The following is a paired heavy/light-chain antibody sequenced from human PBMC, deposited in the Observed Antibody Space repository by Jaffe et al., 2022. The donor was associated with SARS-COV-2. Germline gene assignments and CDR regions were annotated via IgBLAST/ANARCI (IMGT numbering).Light chain of an antibody. Sequence: EIVLTQSPATLSLSPGERATLSCRASQSVGSLLAWYQQKPGQAPRLLIYESSNRAAGIPARFSGSGSGTDFTLIISSLEPEDFAVYYCQQRGSWPRTFGQGTKVEIK. CDR3: QQRGSWPRT. V-gene: IGKV3-11*01. J-gene: IGKJ1*01. CDR1: QSVGSL. CDR2: ESS.
Heavy chain of an antibody. CDR3: VRDGGTGKYDFDY. D-gene: IGHD3-16*01. CDR2: ITSSSTAT. J-gene: IGHJ4*02. V-gene: IGHV3-48*02. Sequence: EAQLVESGGGLVQPGGSLRLSCTASGFTFSSYNMNWVRQAPGKGLEWVSWITSSSTATRYADSVKGRFTISRDNAKNSLYLQMNSLRDEDTAVYFCVRDGGTGKYDFDYWGQGTLVTVSS. CDR1: GFTFSSYN.